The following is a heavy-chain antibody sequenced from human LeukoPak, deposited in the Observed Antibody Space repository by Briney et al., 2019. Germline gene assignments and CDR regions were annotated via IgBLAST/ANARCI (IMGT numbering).Heavy chain of an antibody. CDR1: GFTFSSYG. Sequence: GGSLRLSCAASGFTFSSYGMHWVRQAPGKGLEWVAFIRYDESNKYYADSVKGRFTISRDNSKNTLYLQMNSLRAEDTAVYYCARESSVSNYPGRVYYMDVWGKGTTVTVSS. CDR2: IRYDESNK. V-gene: IGHV3-30*02. CDR3: ARESSVSNYPGRVYYMDV. D-gene: IGHD4-11*01. J-gene: IGHJ6*03.